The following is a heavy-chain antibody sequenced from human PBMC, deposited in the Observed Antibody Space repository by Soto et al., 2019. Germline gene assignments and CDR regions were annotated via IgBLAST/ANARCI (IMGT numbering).Heavy chain of an antibody. D-gene: IGHD6-6*01. Sequence: GGSLRLSCAASGFTFSSYGMHWVRQAPGKGLEWVAVIWYDGSNKYYADSVKGRFTISRDNSKNTLYLQMNSLRAEDTAVYYCARDNSSSGAFDDWGQGTLVTVSS. V-gene: IGHV3-33*08. CDR2: IWYDGSNK. CDR1: GFTFSSYG. J-gene: IGHJ4*02. CDR3: ARDNSSSGAFDD.